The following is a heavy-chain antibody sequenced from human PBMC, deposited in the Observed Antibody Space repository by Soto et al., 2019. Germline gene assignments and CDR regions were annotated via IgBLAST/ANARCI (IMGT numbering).Heavy chain of an antibody. CDR3: ARDLIFRGSTANYYYYGMDV. D-gene: IGHD2-21*01. Sequence: ASVKVSCKASGYTFTSYYMHWVRQAPGQGLELMGIINPSGGSTSYAQKFQGRVTMTRETSTSTVYMEMSSLRSEDTAVYYFARDLIFRGSTANYYYYGMDVWGQGTTVTVSS. CDR1: GYTFTSYY. J-gene: IGHJ6*02. CDR2: INPSGGST. V-gene: IGHV1-46*01.